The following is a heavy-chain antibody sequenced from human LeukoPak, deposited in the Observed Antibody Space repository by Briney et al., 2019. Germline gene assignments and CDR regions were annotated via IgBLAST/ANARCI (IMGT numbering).Heavy chain of an antibody. V-gene: IGHV3-11*04. CDR3: ARVHNTIY. D-gene: IGHD5-24*01. CDR1: GFTLNDYY. J-gene: IGHJ4*02. Sequence: PGRSLRLSCAGSGFTLNDYYVNWLRQAPGKRLEWIAYISSSSRSVNYADSVKGRFTLSRDYAKNSVNLDMTSLRGEDTAIYYCARVHNTIYWGQGVLVTVSS. CDR2: ISSSSRSV.